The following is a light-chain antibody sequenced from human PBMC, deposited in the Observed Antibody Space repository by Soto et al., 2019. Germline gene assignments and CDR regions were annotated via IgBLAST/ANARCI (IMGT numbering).Light chain of an antibody. CDR1: QSVSRN. CDR3: QQYGSSGT. J-gene: IGKJ1*01. CDR2: GAS. Sequence: EIAMTQSPATLSVSPVESATLSCRASQSVSRNLAWYQQKPGQAPRLLIYGASTRATGIPDRFSGSGSGTDFTLTISRLEPEDFAVYYCQQYGSSGTFGQGTKVDIK. V-gene: IGKV3-20*01.